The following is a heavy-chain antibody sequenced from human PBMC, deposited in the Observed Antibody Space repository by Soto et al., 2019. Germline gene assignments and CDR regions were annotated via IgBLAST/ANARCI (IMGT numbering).Heavy chain of an antibody. Sequence: SETLSLTCTFSGFSIISYYWSWIRQPPGKGLEWIGYIYYSGSTNYNPSLKSRVTISVDRSKNQFSLKLSSVTAADTAVYYCARAHYGDYGYGMDVWGQGTTVTVSS. J-gene: IGHJ6*02. CDR3: ARAHYGDYGYGMDV. CDR2: IYYSGST. CDR1: GFSIISYY. D-gene: IGHD4-17*01. V-gene: IGHV4-59*12.